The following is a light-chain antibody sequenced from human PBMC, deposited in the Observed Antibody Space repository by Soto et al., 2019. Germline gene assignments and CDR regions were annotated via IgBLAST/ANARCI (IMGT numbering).Light chain of an antibody. Sequence: QSALTQPASVSGSPGQSITISCTGTSSDVGGYNYVSWYQQHPGKAPKLMIYEVSNRPSGVSNRFSGSKYGNTASLTISGLQAEDGADYYCSSYTSSSPYVFGTGTKLTVL. CDR1: SSDVGGYNY. V-gene: IGLV2-14*01. CDR2: EVS. CDR3: SSYTSSSPYV. J-gene: IGLJ1*01.